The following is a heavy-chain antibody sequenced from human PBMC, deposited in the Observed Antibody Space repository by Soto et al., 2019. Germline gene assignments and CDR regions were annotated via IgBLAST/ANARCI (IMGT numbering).Heavy chain of an antibody. CDR2: INPNTGST. V-gene: IGHV1-46*01. J-gene: IGHJ3*02. D-gene: IGHD2-8*01. CDR3: VRDLDDYHLSTYGAFAS. CDR1: GYTFSTFY. Sequence: GASVKVSCKASGYTFSTFYIHWVRQAPGQGLEWMGIINPNTGSTTYVQNFQGRVTMTRDTSTSTLYMQLSSLRSEDTAIYYCVRDLDDYHLSTYGAFASWGQGTMVTVSS.